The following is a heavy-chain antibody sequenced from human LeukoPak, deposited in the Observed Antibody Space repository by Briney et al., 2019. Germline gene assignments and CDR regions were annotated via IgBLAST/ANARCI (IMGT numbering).Heavy chain of an antibody. CDR1: GGTFSSYA. CDR2: IIPIFGTA. J-gene: IGHJ4*02. D-gene: IGHD3-22*01. CDR3: AIYYYDSSGYYFNY. V-gene: IGHV1-69*05. Sequence: SVTVSCKASGGTFSSYAISWVRQAPGQGLEWMGGIIPIFGTANYAQKFQGRVTITTDESTSTAYMELSSLRSEDTAVYYCAIYYYDSSGYYFNYWGQGTLVTVSS.